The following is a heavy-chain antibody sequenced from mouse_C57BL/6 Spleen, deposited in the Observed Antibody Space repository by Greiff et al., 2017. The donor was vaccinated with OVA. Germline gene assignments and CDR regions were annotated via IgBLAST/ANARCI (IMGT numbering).Heavy chain of an antibody. V-gene: IGHV1-50*01. CDR3: ARRGYYGNLDY. CDR1: GYTFTSYW. Sequence: VQLQQSGAELVKPGASVKLSCKASGYTFTSYWMQWVKQRPGQGLEWIGEIDPSDSYTNYNQKFKGKATLTVDTSSSTAYMQLSSLTSEDAAVYYCARRGYYGNLDYWGQGTSVTVSS. CDR2: IDPSDSYT. J-gene: IGHJ4*01. D-gene: IGHD1-1*01.